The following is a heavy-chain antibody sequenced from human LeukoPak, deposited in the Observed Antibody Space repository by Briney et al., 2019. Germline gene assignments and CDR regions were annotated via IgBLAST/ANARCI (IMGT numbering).Heavy chain of an antibody. Sequence: ASVKVSCKASGYTFTGYYMHWVRQAPGQGLEWMGWINPNSGGTNYAQKFQGRVTMTRDTSISTAYMELSGLRSDDTAVYYCARVRAYYYDSSGYPTNWFDPWGQGTLVTVSS. V-gene: IGHV1-2*02. CDR1: GYTFTGYY. CDR3: ARVRAYYYDSSGYPTNWFDP. D-gene: IGHD3-22*01. CDR2: INPNSGGT. J-gene: IGHJ5*02.